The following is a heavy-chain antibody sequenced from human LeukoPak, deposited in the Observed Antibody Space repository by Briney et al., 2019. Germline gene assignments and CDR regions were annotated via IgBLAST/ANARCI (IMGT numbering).Heavy chain of an antibody. J-gene: IGHJ6*03. CDR2: INSDGINT. V-gene: IGHV3-74*01. D-gene: IGHD2-8*01. CDR3: AKDRCSNGIGCYYYYMDV. Sequence: GGSLRLSCAASGFTFSNYWMHWVRQAPGKGLVWVSRINSDGINTSYADSVKGRFTISRDNAKNTLNLQMNSLRAEDTAVYYCAKDRCSNGIGCYYYYMDVWGKGTTVTISS. CDR1: GFTFSNYW.